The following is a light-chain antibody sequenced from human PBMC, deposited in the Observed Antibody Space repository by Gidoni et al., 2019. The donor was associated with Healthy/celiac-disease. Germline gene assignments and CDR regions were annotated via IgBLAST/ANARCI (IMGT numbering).Light chain of an antibody. J-gene: IGKJ3*01. CDR2: AAS. CDR3: QQSRT. Sequence: DIQMTQSPSSLSASVGDRVTITCRASQSISSYLNWYQQKPGKAPKLLIYAASSLQSGVPSRFRGSGSGTDFTLTISSLQPEDFETYYCQQSRTFGPGTKVDIK. V-gene: IGKV1-39*01. CDR1: QSISSY.